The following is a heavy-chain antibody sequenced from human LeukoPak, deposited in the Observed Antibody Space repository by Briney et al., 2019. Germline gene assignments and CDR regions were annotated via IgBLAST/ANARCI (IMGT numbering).Heavy chain of an antibody. CDR3: ARGRTGYQLLPTKKNYSYYYVDV. CDR2: INHSGST. J-gene: IGHJ6*03. CDR1: GGSFSGYY. V-gene: IGHV4-34*01. Sequence: SETLSLTCDVYGGSFSGYYWSWIRQPPGKGLEWIGEINHSGSTNYNPSLKGRVTISLDTSKNQFSLKLSSVTAADTAMYFCARGRTGYQLLPTKKNYSYYYVDVWGKGTTVTVSS. D-gene: IGHD2-2*01.